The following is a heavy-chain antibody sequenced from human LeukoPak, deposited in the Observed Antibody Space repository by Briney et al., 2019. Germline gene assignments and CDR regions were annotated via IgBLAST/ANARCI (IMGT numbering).Heavy chain of an antibody. CDR3: ASPYGSGNPGWFDP. J-gene: IGHJ5*02. D-gene: IGHD3-10*01. Sequence: GASVKVSCKASGYTFTGYYMHWVRQAPGQGLEWMGWINPNSGGTNYAQKFQGRVTMTRDPSISTAYMELSRLRSDATAVYYCASPYGSGNPGWFDPWGQGTLVTVSS. V-gene: IGHV1-2*02. CDR2: INPNSGGT. CDR1: GYTFTGYY.